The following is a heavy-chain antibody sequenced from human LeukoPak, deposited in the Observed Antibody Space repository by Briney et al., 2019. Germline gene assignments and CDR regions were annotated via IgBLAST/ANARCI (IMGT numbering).Heavy chain of an antibody. Sequence: GGSLRLSCVASGFTFSRYWMSWVRQAPGKGLEWVANIKHDGSEKYYVESVKGRFTISRDNAKSSLYMQMNSLRAEDTAVYYCARGFAAAGTNFDYWGQGTLVTVSS. D-gene: IGHD6-13*01. J-gene: IGHJ4*02. V-gene: IGHV3-7*01. CDR3: ARGFAAAGTNFDY. CDR1: GFTFSRYW. CDR2: IKHDGSEK.